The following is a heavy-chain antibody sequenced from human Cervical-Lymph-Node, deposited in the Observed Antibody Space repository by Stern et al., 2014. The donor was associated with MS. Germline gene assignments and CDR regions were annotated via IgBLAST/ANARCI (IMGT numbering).Heavy chain of an antibody. CDR1: GYTFTSHW. CDR3: ARRGTTGTIDGFDI. Sequence: EVQLVEYGAEVKKPGESVKISCEGSGYTFTSHWIAWVRQVPGKGLEWIGIIYPGDSDPRYSPSFQGRVTISADRSISTAYLQWRTLRASDTAMYYCARRGTTGTIDGFDIWGQGSMVTVSS. D-gene: IGHD1-1*01. V-gene: IGHV5-51*01. J-gene: IGHJ3*02. CDR2: IYPGDSDP.